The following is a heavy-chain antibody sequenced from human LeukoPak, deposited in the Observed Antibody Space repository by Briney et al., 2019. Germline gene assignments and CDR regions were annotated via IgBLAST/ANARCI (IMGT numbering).Heavy chain of an antibody. Sequence: SETLSLTCTVSGAPFSVNYGTWFRNSPVKGLKWFEDISNSGSTSYNPSLKSRVTISIDTSKNQFSLKLSSVTAADTAVYYCGRDALVGYFSYYYMDVWGKGTTVTVSS. CDR1: GAPFSVNY. CDR3: GRDALVGYFSYYYMDV. V-gene: IGHV4-59*01. CDR2: ISNSGST. J-gene: IGHJ6*03. D-gene: IGHD2-15*01.